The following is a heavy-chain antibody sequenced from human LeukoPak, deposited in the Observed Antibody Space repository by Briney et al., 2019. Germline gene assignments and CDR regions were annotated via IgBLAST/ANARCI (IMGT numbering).Heavy chain of an antibody. J-gene: IGHJ4*02. CDR1: GFTFNNFA. D-gene: IGHD2-15*01. CDR2: ISGTGGST. V-gene: IGHV3-23*01. CDR3: AKGRCSGGSCYGRGLDY. Sequence: GGSLRLSCAASGFTFNNFAMSWVRQAPGKGLEGVSGISGTGGSTYYADSVKGRFTISRDNSKNTVYLQMNSLNAEDTAVYYCAKGRCSGGSCYGRGLDYWGQGTLVTVSS.